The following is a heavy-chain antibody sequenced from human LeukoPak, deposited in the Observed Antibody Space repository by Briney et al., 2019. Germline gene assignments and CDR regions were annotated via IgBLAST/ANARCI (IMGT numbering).Heavy chain of an antibody. Sequence: PSETLSLTCTVSGGSISSSSYYWGWIRQPPGKGLEWIGEINHSGSTNYNPSLKSRVTISVDTSKNQFSLKLSSVTAADTAVYYCARGGRPYYYGSGKRFDPWGQGTLVTVSS. CDR3: ARGGRPYYYGSGKRFDP. V-gene: IGHV4-39*07. CDR1: GGSISSSSYY. J-gene: IGHJ5*02. CDR2: INHSGST. D-gene: IGHD3-10*01.